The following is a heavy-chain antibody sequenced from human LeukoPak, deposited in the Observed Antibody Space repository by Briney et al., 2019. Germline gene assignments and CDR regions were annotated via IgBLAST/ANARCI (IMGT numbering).Heavy chain of an antibody. J-gene: IGHJ4*02. CDR1: GGSISSSSYY. Sequence: SETLSLTCTVSGGSISSSSYYWGWIRQPPGRGLEWIGSIYYSGSTYYNPSLKSRVTISVDTSKNQFSLKLSSVTGADTAVYHCARHIAAAGEAFDYWGQGTLVTVSS. CDR3: ARHIAAAGEAFDY. D-gene: IGHD6-13*01. V-gene: IGHV4-39*01. CDR2: IYYSGST.